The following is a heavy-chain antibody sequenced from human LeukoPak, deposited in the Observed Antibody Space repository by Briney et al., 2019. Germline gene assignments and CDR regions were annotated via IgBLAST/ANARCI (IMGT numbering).Heavy chain of an antibody. V-gene: IGHV4-30-2*01. Sequence: SETLSLTCSVSGDSISSGDYYWSWIRQPPGKGLEWVVYIYHSGTTYYNPSLKSRVTISVDRSKNQFSLKLSSVTAADTAVYYCARRMYYDFWSGYNDAFDIWGQGTMVTVSS. J-gene: IGHJ3*02. D-gene: IGHD3-3*01. CDR1: GDSISSGDYY. CDR3: ARRMYYDFWSGYNDAFDI. CDR2: IYHSGTT.